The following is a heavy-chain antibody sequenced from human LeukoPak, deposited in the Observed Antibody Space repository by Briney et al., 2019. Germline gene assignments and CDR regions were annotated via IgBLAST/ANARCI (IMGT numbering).Heavy chain of an antibody. CDR1: GGSISSYY. J-gene: IGHJ6*02. CDR2: INHSGST. CDR3: ARGSRQWYQLPGYYYYGMDV. D-gene: IGHD2-2*01. V-gene: IGHV4-34*01. Sequence: PSETLSLTCTVSGGSISSYYWSWIRQPPGKGLEWIGEINHSGSTNYNPSLKSRVTISVDTSKNQFSLKLSSVTAADTAVYYCARGSRQWYQLPGYYYYGMDVWGQGTTVTVSS.